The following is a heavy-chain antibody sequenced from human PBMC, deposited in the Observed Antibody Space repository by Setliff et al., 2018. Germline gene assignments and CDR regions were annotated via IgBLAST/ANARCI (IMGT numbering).Heavy chain of an antibody. CDR2: IYPDGTT. CDR1: GGSINRDY. CDR3: ARGINSVSWTPKY. J-gene: IGHJ4*02. D-gene: IGHD6-13*01. Sequence: SETLSLTCTVSGGSINRDYWNWIRRPPGKGLEWIGYIYPDGTTNYNPSLKSRMTISLDMSKNQFSLTLRSVTAADTAMYYCARGINSVSWTPKYWGRGTLVTVSS. V-gene: IGHV4-4*08.